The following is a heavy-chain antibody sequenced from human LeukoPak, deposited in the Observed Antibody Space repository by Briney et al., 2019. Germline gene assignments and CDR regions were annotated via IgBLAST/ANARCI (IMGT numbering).Heavy chain of an antibody. J-gene: IGHJ4*02. D-gene: IGHD2-8*01. CDR1: GFTFSNYA. CDR3: AKTPDYCTTGVCYTLHYFDY. CDR2: ISGGGDST. V-gene: IGHV3-23*01. Sequence: GGSLRLSCAASGFTFSNYAMTWVRQAPGKGLEWVSPISGGGDSTYYADSVRGRFTISRDDSKSTRYLQMNSLRAEDTAVSYCAKTPDYCTTGVCYTLHYFDYWGQGTLVTVSS.